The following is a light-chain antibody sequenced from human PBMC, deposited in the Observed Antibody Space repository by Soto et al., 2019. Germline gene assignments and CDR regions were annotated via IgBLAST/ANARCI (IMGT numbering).Light chain of an antibody. J-gene: IGKJ4*01. CDR2: GAS. Sequence: EIVLTQSPATLSLSPGERATLSCRASQSVTSSNLAWYQQKPGQAPRLLMHGASNRATGIPARFSGSGSGTEFTLTISSLESEDCAVYYCQQLDDWPLTFGGGTKVDIK. CDR3: QQLDDWPLT. V-gene: IGKV3-11*01. CDR1: QSVTSSN.